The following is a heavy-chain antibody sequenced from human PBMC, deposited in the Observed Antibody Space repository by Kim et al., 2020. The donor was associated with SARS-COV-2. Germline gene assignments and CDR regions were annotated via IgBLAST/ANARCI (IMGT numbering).Heavy chain of an antibody. J-gene: IGHJ6*02. Sequence: VKGRFTISRDNSKNTLYLQMNSLRAEDTAVYYCARDAGLIVVVPAAMDVWGQGTTVTVSS. D-gene: IGHD2-2*01. CDR3: ARDAGLIVVVPAAMDV. V-gene: IGHV3-30*01.